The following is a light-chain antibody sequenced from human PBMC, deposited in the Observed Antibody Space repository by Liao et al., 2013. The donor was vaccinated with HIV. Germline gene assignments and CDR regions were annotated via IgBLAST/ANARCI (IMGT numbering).Light chain of an antibody. J-gene: IGLJ3*02. Sequence: YDLTQPPSMSVSPGQTASITCSGDKLGDKYACWYQQKPGQSPVLVIYQDTKRPSGIPERFSGSNSGNTATLTIRGTQALDEADYYCQTWDTNSWVFGGGTKLTVL. CDR1: KLGDKY. CDR2: QDT. CDR3: QTWDTNSWV. V-gene: IGLV3-1*01.